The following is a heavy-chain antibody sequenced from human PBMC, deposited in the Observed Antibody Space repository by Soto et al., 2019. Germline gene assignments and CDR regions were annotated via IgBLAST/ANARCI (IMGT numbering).Heavy chain of an antibody. CDR1: GGSVNNGNYY. CDR2: IYYSGST. V-gene: IGHV4-61*01. Sequence: QVQLQESGPGLVKPSETLTLTCTVSGGSVNNGNYYWSWVRQPPGKGLEWIGQIYYSGSTNYNASLKSRVIISLDTSNNQFPLKMTSVTAADTAVYFCASDPGVGLSARWIDPWGQGAPVTVSS. CDR3: ASDPGVGLSARWIDP. D-gene: IGHD2-8*01. J-gene: IGHJ5*02.